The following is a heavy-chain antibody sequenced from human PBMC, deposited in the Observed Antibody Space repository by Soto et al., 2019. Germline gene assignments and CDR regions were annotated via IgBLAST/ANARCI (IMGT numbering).Heavy chain of an antibody. CDR2: TNVRNGDP. CDR1: GYSFSSKG. Sequence: QVQLVQSGAEVKRPGASVKISCEASGYSFSSKGVHWVRQAPGHSLEWMGGTNVRNGDPKYSQKFQGRVTINRDTSATTAYMEVSSLRSEDTAVYYCGAGPFLDYWGQGTLVTVSS. CDR3: GAGPFLDY. J-gene: IGHJ4*02. V-gene: IGHV1-3*01.